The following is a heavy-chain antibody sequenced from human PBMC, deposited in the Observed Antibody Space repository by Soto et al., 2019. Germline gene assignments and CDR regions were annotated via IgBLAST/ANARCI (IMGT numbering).Heavy chain of an antibody. CDR3: ARYSYDYGVDY. CDR2: INHSGST. J-gene: IGHJ4*02. V-gene: IGHV4-34*01. D-gene: IGHD4-17*01. CDR1: GGSFSGYY. Sequence: PSETLSLTCAVYGGSFSGYYWSWIRQPPGKGLEWIGEINHSGSTNYNPSLKSRVTISVDTSKNQFSLKLSSVTAADTAVYYCARYSYDYGVDYRGQGTLVTVSS.